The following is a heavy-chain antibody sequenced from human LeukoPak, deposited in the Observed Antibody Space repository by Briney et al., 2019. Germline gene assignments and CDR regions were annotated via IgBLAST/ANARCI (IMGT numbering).Heavy chain of an antibody. Sequence: RGESLKISCKGSGYSFTSYWIGWGRQMPGKGLEWMGIIYPDDSDTRYSPSFEGQVIISVDKSISTAYLQWSSLKASDTATYYCARHGHCTNGVCYSNYYYYMDVWGKGTTVTVSS. CDR2: IYPDDSDT. D-gene: IGHD2-8*01. CDR3: ARHGHCTNGVCYSNYYYYMDV. V-gene: IGHV5-51*01. CDR1: GYSFTSYW. J-gene: IGHJ6*03.